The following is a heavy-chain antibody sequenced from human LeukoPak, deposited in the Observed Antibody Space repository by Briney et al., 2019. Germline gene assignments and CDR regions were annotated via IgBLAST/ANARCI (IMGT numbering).Heavy chain of an antibody. Sequence: ETLSLTCIVSGGSISDSFWSWVRQAPGKGLEWVANIKQDGSEKYYVDSAKGRFTVSRDNAKNSLYLQMNSLRAEDTAVYYCATDLGSSRPNFWGQGILVTVSS. V-gene: IGHV3-7*01. D-gene: IGHD6-13*01. CDR2: IKQDGSEK. J-gene: IGHJ4*02. CDR3: ATDLGSSRPNF. CDR1: GGSISDSF.